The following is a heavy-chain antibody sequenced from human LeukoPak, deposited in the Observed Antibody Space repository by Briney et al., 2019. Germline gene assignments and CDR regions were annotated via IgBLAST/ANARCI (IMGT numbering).Heavy chain of an antibody. V-gene: IGHV3-20*04. CDR3: AKDSTFYYDSSGYCYSRWFDY. Sequence: PGGSLRLSCAASGFTFDKYGMSWVRQAPGKGLEWVSGIDWNGGSTAYADSVKGRFTISRDNAKNSLYLQMNTLRAEDTAFYFCAKDSTFYYDSSGYCYSRWFDYWGQGALVTVSS. CDR1: GFTFDKYG. CDR2: IDWNGGST. J-gene: IGHJ4*02. D-gene: IGHD3-22*01.